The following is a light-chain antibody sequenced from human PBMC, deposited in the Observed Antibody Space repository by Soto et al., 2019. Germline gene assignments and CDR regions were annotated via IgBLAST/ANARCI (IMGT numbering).Light chain of an antibody. Sequence: DIQMTQSPHSLSAAVGDRVTIACRASQNINTYLNWYQQKPGKAPKLLMFDAASLQSGVPSRFSGSGSRTDFTLTITSLQPEDFATYYCQQTSSAPFTFGPGTKVDIK. CDR1: QNINTY. CDR3: QQTSSAPFT. CDR2: DAA. J-gene: IGKJ3*01. V-gene: IGKV1-39*01.